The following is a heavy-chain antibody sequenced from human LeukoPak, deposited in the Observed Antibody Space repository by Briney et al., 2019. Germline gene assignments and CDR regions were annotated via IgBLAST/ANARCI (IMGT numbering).Heavy chain of an antibody. D-gene: IGHD4-17*01. V-gene: IGHV4-39*01. Sequence: PGGSLRLSCAASGFTFSSYSMNWVRQSPGKGLEWIGSTYYSGSTYFNPSLKSRVAVSVDTSKNQFSLKLSSVTAADAGVYYCARARGTVTTRGSGKYYFDYWGQGTLVTVSS. CDR3: ARARGTVTTRGSGKYYFDY. CDR2: TYYSGST. J-gene: IGHJ4*02. CDR1: GFTFSSYSMN.